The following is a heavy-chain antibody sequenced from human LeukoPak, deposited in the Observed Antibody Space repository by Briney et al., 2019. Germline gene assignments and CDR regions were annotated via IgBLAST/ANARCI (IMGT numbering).Heavy chain of an antibody. J-gene: IGHJ5*02. CDR1: GGSISSGSYY. CDR3: AREYYYDSSRLP. V-gene: IGHV4-61*02. D-gene: IGHD3-22*01. CDR2: IYTSGST. Sequence: PSETLSLTCTVSGGSISSGSYYWSWIRQPAGKGLEWIGRIYTSGSTNYNPSLKSRVTISVDTSKNQFSLKLSSVTAADTAVYYCAREYYYDSSRLPWGQGTLVTVSS.